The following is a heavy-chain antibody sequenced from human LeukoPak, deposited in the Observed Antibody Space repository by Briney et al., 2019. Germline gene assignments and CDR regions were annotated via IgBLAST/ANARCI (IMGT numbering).Heavy chain of an antibody. CDR1: GFTFRSYA. CDR3: AKALYATEAIDY. Sequence: GGSLRLSCAASGFTFRSYAMHWVRQAPGRGLEYVSAISSNGGSTFYSNSVKGRFTISRDNSKNTLYLQMGSLRAEDTAVYYCAKALYATEAIDYWGQGTLVTVSS. D-gene: IGHD2-2*02. J-gene: IGHJ4*02. V-gene: IGHV3-64*01. CDR2: ISSNGGST.